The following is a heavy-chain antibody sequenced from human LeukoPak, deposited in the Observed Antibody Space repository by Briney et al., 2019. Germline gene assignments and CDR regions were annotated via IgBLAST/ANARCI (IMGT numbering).Heavy chain of an antibody. CDR1: GYTFTSYG. CDR3: ARGKRITIFGVVIRGAYFDY. CDR2: MNPNSGNT. Sequence: ASVKVSCKASGYTFTSYGISWVRQAPGQGLEWMGWMNPNSGNTGYAQKFQGRVTMTRNTSISTAYMELSSLRSEDTAVYYCARGKRITIFGVVIRGAYFDYWGQGTLVTVSS. V-gene: IGHV1-8*02. J-gene: IGHJ4*02. D-gene: IGHD3-3*01.